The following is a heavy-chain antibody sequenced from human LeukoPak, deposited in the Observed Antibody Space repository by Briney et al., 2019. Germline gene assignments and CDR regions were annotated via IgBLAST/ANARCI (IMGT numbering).Heavy chain of an antibody. V-gene: IGHV3-21*01. CDR3: AREILAPGKTHDY. J-gene: IGHJ4*02. CDR1: GFTFSSYS. Sequence: GGSLRLSCAASGFTFSSYSMNWVRQAPGKGLEWVSSISSSSSYIYYADSVKGRFTISRDNAKDTLFLQINSLRAEDTAVYYCAREILAPGKTHDYWGQGTLVTVSS. CDR2: ISSSSSYI.